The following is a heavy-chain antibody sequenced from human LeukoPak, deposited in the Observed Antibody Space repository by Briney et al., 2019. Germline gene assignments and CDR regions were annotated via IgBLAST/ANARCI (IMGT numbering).Heavy chain of an antibody. CDR1: GGSISSGGYY. D-gene: IGHD2-15*01. CDR3: ARETVDYYNYYGMDV. CDR2: IYYSGST. J-gene: IGHJ6*02. Sequence: SETLSLTCTVSGGSISSGGYYWSWIRQHPGKGLEWIGYIYYSGSTYYNPSLKSRVTISVDTSKNQFSLKLSSVTAADTAVYYCARETVDYYNYYGMDVWGQGTTVTVSS. V-gene: IGHV4-31*03.